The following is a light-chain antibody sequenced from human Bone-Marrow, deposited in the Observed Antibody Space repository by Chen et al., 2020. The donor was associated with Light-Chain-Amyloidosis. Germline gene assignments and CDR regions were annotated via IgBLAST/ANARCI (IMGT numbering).Light chain of an antibody. CDR1: SSNIGNNY. Sequence: QSVLTQPPSVSAAPEQRVTISCSGSSSNIGNNYVSWYQQLPGTAPKLLIYDNDKRPSGIPDRFSGSQSGTSATLGITGLQTGDEADYYCGTWDSSLSGVGFGGGTKLTVL. V-gene: IGLV1-51*01. CDR3: GTWDSSLSGVG. CDR2: DND. J-gene: IGLJ2*01.